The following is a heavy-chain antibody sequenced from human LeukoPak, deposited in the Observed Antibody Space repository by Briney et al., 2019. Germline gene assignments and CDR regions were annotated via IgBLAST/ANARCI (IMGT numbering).Heavy chain of an antibody. CDR2: IYSGGST. CDR1: GFTVSSNY. J-gene: IGHJ4*02. V-gene: IGHV3-66*01. Sequence: GGSLRLSCAASGFTVSSNYMSWVRQAPGKGLEWVSVIYSGGSTYYADSVKGRFTISRDNSKNTLYLQMNSLRAEDTAVYYCARGYYGSSGYPRWAPPASGYWGQGTLVTVSS. CDR3: ARGYYGSSGYPRWAPPASGY. D-gene: IGHD3-22*01.